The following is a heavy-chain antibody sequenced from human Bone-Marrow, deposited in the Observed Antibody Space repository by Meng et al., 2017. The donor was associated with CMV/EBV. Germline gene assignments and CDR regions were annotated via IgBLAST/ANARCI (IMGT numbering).Heavy chain of an antibody. CDR2: IKQDGSEK. D-gene: IGHD2-2*02. V-gene: IGHV3-7*01. J-gene: IGHJ6*02. CDR3: ARLDIVVVPAAIPYYYGMDG. Sequence: GESLKISCAASGFTFSSYWMSWVRQAPGKGLEWVANIKQDGSEKYYVDSVKGRFTISRDNAKNSLYLQMNSLRAEDTAVYYCARLDIVVVPAAIPYYYGMDGWGQGTTVTVSS. CDR1: GFTFSSYW.